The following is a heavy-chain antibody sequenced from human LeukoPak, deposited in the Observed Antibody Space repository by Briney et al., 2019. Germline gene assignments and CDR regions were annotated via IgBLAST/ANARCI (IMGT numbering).Heavy chain of an antibody. CDR1: GYSFTSYW. CDR2: IYPGDSDT. Sequence: GASPKISCKGSGYSFTSYWIGWVRQMPGKGLEWMGMIYPGDSDTRYSPSFQGQVSISADKSISTAYLQWSSLKDSDTAGYYGYCRRGRGVSEENCFNTWGQGTMVTVSS. CDR3: YCRRGRGVSEENCFNT. D-gene: IGHD3-10*01. J-gene: IGHJ5*02. V-gene: IGHV5-51*01.